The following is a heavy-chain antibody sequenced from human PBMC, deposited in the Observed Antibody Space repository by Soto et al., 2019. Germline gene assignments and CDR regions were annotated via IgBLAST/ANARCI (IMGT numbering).Heavy chain of an antibody. V-gene: IGHV4-39*01. CDR2: IYYSGST. CDR1: GGSISSYY. J-gene: IGHJ5*02. CDR3: ARLYDSGYDWNWFDP. Sequence: SETLSLTCTVSGGSISSYYWGWIRQPPGKGLEWIGSIYYSGSTYYNPSLKSRVTISVDTSKNQFSLKLSSVTAADTAVYYCARLYDSGYDWNWFDPWGQGTLVTVSS. D-gene: IGHD5-12*01.